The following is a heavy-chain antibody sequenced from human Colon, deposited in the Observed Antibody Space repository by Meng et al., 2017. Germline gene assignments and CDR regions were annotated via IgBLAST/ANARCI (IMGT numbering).Heavy chain of an antibody. CDR3: ARYGSGRTTESDY. V-gene: IGHV3-23*01. CDR1: GFTFSSYA. J-gene: IGHJ4*02. CDR2: ISGSGGST. Sequence: GESLKISCAASGFTFSSYAMSWVRQAPGRGLEWVSAISGSGGSTYYADSVKGRFTISRDNSKNTLYLQMNSLIAEDTAVYYCARYGSGRTTESDYWGQGTLVTVSS. D-gene: IGHD3-10*01.